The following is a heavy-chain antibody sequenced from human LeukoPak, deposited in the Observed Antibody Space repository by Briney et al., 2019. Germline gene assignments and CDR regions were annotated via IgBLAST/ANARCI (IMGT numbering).Heavy chain of an antibody. V-gene: IGHV3-74*01. D-gene: IGHD1-26*01. CDR1: GFTFSSSW. CDR3: ARNLGGSSDY. Sequence: SGGSLRLSCAASGFTFSSSWFHWVRQAPGKGLVWVSRINTDGSYTSYGDSVKGRFTISRDNAKNTLYLQMNSLRVEDTAVYYCARNLGGSSDYWGQGTLVTVSS. J-gene: IGHJ4*02. CDR2: INTDGSYT.